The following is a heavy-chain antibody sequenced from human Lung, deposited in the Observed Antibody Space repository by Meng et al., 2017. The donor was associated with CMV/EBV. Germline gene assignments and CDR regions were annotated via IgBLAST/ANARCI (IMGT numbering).Heavy chain of an antibody. Sequence: SCAASGLTFSISWMSEVRQAPGKGLEWVASNKEDGSEEHYLDSVKGTFHISRDNAKNSVYLQMNTLRAEDTAVYYCATNIRTPEYWGQGTLVTVSS. V-gene: IGHV3-7*01. CDR1: GLTFSISW. D-gene: IGHD1/OR15-1a*01. J-gene: IGHJ4*02. CDR3: ATNIRTPEY. CDR2: NKEDGSEE.